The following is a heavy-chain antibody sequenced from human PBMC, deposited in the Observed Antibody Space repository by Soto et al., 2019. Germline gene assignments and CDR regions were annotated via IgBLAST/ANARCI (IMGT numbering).Heavy chain of an antibody. Sequence: ASVKVSCKASGYTFTSYDINWVRQATGQGLEWMGWMNPNSGNTGYAQKFQGRVTMTRNTSISTAYMELSSLRSEDTAVYYCARRPARYQRRRGYYYYMDVWGKGTTVTVSS. CDR3: ARRPARYQRRRGYYYYMDV. V-gene: IGHV1-8*01. CDR2: MNPNSGNT. CDR1: GYTFTSYD. D-gene: IGHD2-2*01. J-gene: IGHJ6*03.